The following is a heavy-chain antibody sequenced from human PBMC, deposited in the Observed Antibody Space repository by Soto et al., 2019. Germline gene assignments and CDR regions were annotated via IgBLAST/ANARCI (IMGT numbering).Heavy chain of an antibody. Sequence: PSETLSLTCTVSGGSISSGGYYWSWIRQPPGKGLEWIGYIFSSGTTYYNPSLKSRPTMSLDTSENQFSLKLNSLTDADTAVYYCARVPSPFDYYYAMDVWGQGTTVTVSS. D-gene: IGHD3-16*01. CDR1: GGSISSGGYY. CDR2: IFSSGTT. V-gene: IGHV4-30-4*01. CDR3: ARVPSPFDYYYAMDV. J-gene: IGHJ6*02.